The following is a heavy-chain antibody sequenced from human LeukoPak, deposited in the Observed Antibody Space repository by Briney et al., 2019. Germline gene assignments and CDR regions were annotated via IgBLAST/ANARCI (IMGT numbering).Heavy chain of an antibody. D-gene: IGHD3-10*01. CDR3: AKGSGLPDYYYYGIDV. CDR2: ISWNSGSI. J-gene: IGHJ6*02. V-gene: IGHV3-9*01. CDR1: GFTFDDYA. Sequence: GGSLRLSCAASGFTFDDYAMHWVRQAPGKGLEWVSGISWNSGSIGYADSVKGRFTISRDNAKNSLYLQMNSLRAEDTALYYCAKGSGLPDYYYYGIDVWGQGTTVTVSS.